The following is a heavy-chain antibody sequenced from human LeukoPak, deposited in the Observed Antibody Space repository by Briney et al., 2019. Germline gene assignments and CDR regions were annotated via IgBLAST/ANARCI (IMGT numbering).Heavy chain of an antibody. Sequence: SVKVSCKASGGTFSSYTISWVRQAPGQGLEWMGRIIPILGIANYAQKFQGRVTITADKSTSTAYMELSSLRSEDTAVYYCARDGNSSGWYADYWGQGTLVTASS. J-gene: IGHJ4*02. CDR2: IIPILGIA. V-gene: IGHV1-69*04. CDR1: GGTFSSYT. CDR3: ARDGNSSGWYADY. D-gene: IGHD6-19*01.